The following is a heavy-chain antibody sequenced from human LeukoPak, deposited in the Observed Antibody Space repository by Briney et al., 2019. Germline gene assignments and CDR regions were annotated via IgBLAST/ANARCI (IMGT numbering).Heavy chain of an antibody. CDR2: ITSGSSYI. CDR1: GFTLNSYS. CDR3: ARDPYSGSYGNYYYYFMDV. J-gene: IGHJ6*03. V-gene: IGHV3-21*01. Sequence: PGGSLRLSCAASGFTLNSYSMDWVRQAPGKGLEWVSSITSGSSYIYYADSVKGRFTISRDNAKNSLYLQMNSLRAEDTAVYYCARDPYSGSYGNYYYYFMDVWGKGTTVTISS. D-gene: IGHD1-26*01.